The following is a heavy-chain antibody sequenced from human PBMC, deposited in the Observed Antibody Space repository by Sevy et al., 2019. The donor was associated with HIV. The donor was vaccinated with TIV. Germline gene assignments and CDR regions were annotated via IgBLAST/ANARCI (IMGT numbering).Heavy chain of an antibody. D-gene: IGHD1-26*01. J-gene: IGHJ4*02. V-gene: IGHV4-59*08. CDR1: GGSITSLY. CDR3: AGENAWGRGYS. CDR2: IYYSGHI. Sequence: SETLSLTCTVSGGSITSLYWNWIRQPPGKGLEWIANIYYSGHINYNPSLKSQVTLSLDTSKNQFSLRLSSVTAADTAMYYCAGENAWGRGYSWGQGTLVTVSS.